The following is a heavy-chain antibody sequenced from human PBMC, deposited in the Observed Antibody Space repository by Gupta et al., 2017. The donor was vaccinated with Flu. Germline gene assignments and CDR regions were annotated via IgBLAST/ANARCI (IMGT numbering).Heavy chain of an antibody. CDR3: ARDRGNILTGYSLDY. CDR1: GYTFTKSG. Sequence: QVQLVQSAAEVKKPGASVKVSCKSSGYTFTKSGISWVRKAPGQGLEWMAWISAYNGNTNYAQKLQGRVTMTTDTSTSTAYMELRSLISDDTAGYYWARDRGNILTGYSLDYWGQGTLVTVSS. D-gene: IGHD3-9*01. J-gene: IGHJ4*02. CDR2: ISAYNGNT. V-gene: IGHV1-18*01.